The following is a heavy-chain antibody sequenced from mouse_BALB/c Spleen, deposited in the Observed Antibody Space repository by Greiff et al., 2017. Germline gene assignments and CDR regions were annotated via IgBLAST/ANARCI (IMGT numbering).Heavy chain of an antibody. Sequence: VQRVESGPDLVAPSQSLSITCTVSGFSLTSYGVHWVRQPPGKGLEWLVVIWSDGSTTYNSALKSRLSISKDNSKSQVFLKMNSLQTDDTAMYYCARQGGNYDYYAMDYWGQGTSVTVSS. CDR2: IWSDGST. J-gene: IGHJ4*01. D-gene: IGHD2-1*01. CDR3: ARQGGNYDYYAMDY. CDR1: GFSLTSYG. V-gene: IGHV2-6-2*01.